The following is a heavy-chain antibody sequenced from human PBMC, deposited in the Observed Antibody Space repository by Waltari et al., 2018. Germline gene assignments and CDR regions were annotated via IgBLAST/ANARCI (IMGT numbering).Heavy chain of an antibody. J-gene: IGHJ5*02. V-gene: IGHV1-8*01. CDR2: MNPSSGNT. Sequence: QVQLVQSGAEVKKLWASVKVSCKASGYTFTSYEINWVRQATGQGVEWMGWMNPSSGNTDDAQEFQDSVIMTSNTSISTAYMEVSSLRSEDTAVYYCARGAAAGKGANWFDPWGQGTLVIVSS. D-gene: IGHD6-13*01. CDR3: ARGAAAGKGANWFDP. CDR1: GYTFTSYE.